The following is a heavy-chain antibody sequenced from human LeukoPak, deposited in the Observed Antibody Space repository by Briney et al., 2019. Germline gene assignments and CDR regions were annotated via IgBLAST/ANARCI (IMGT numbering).Heavy chain of an antibody. Sequence: GASVKVSCKASGYTFTGYYMHWVRQAPGQGLEWMGWINPNSGGTNYAQKFQGRVTMTRDMSISTAYMELSRLRSDDTAVYYCAREDIVVVPGDYYGMDVWGQGTTVTVSS. J-gene: IGHJ6*02. CDR2: INPNSGGT. V-gene: IGHV1-2*02. CDR1: GYTFTGYY. CDR3: AREDIVVVPGDYYGMDV. D-gene: IGHD2-2*01.